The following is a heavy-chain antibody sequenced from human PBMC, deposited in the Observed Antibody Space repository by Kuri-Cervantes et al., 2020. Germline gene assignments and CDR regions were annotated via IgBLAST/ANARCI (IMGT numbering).Heavy chain of an antibody. CDR1: GGSISSSSYY. J-gene: IGHJ3*02. V-gene: IGHV4-39*07. CDR3: ARDPVSSGPTLDAFDI. Sequence: SETLSLTCTVSGGSISSSSYYWGWIRQPPGKGLEWIGSIYYSGSTYYNPSLKSRVTISVDTSKNQFSLKLSSVTAADTAVYYCARDPVSSGPTLDAFDIWGQGTMVTVSS. CDR2: IYYSGST. D-gene: IGHD6-19*01.